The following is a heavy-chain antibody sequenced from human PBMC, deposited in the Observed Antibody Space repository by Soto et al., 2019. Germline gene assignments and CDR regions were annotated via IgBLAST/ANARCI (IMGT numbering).Heavy chain of an antibody. CDR2: ISSSGSTI. Sequence: PGGSLRLSCAASGFTFSDYYMSWIRQAPGKGLEWVSYISSSGSTIYYADSVKGRFTISRGNAKNSLYLQMNSLRAEDTAVYYCARRENNWNPSDIWGQGTMVTVSS. J-gene: IGHJ3*02. V-gene: IGHV3-11*01. CDR3: ARRENNWNPSDI. CDR1: GFTFSDYY. D-gene: IGHD1-20*01.